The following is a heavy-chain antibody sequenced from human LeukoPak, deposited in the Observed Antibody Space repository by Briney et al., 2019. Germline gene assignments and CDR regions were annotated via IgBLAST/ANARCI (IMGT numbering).Heavy chain of an antibody. D-gene: IGHD1-14*01. CDR3: ARDRYFQY. V-gene: IGHV3-7*01. Sequence: GGSLRLSCAASGFTLSSYWMSWVRQAPGKGLEWVANIKHDGSEKHYVDSVKGRFTISRDNAKNSLHLQMNSLRAEDTAVYYCARDRYFQYWGQGTPLTVSS. CDR2: IKHDGSEK. J-gene: IGHJ1*01. CDR1: GFTLSSYW.